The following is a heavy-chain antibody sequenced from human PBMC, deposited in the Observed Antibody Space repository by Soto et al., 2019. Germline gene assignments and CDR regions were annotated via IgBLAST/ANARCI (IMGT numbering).Heavy chain of an antibody. D-gene: IGHD4-17*01. CDR2: VYYTGTT. V-gene: IGHV4-59*01. J-gene: IGHJ5*02. CDR1: GVSIGSYH. CDR3: ARDTVLTGMFDL. Sequence: SGTLSLTCTVSGVSIGSYHWSWVRQPPGKGLEWIASVYYTGTTNYNPSLGSRVTISIDAPENQISLKLTSVTAADTAFYYCARDTVLTGMFDLWGQGTLVTVSS.